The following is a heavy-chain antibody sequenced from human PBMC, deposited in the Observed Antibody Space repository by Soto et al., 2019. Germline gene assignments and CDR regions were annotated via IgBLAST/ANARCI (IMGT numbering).Heavy chain of an antibody. CDR2: IYHSGST. D-gene: IGHD5-18*01. Sequence: PSETLSFTCAVSGGSISSGGYSWSWIRQPPGKGLEWIGYIYHSGSTYYNPSLKSRVTISVDRSKNQFSLKLSSVTAADTAVYYCARSSKADTAMAPTFNWFDPWGQGTLVTVSS. V-gene: IGHV4-30-2*01. CDR1: GGSISSGGYS. CDR3: ARSSKADTAMAPTFNWFDP. J-gene: IGHJ5*02.